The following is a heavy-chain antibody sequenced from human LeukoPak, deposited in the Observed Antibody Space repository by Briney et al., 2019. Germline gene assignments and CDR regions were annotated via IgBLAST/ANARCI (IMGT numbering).Heavy chain of an antibody. CDR3: ARAVFWSGYYTDPLVQYFFDY. CDR2: ISSSGNS. D-gene: IGHD3-3*01. J-gene: IGHJ4*02. Sequence: SETLSLTCTVSGVSIGNYYWTWIRQPPGKGLEWIGYISSSGNSNYNPYLKSRVTMSVDTSKNRFSLRLSSVTAADTAIYYCARAVFWSGYYTDPLVQYFFDYWGQGTLITVSS. V-gene: IGHV4-59*08. CDR1: GVSIGNYY.